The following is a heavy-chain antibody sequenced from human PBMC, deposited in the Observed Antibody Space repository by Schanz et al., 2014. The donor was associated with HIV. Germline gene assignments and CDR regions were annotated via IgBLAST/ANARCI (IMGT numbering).Heavy chain of an antibody. J-gene: IGHJ4*02. CDR3: TTDQFGGYFVH. CDR1: GLTFRNYW. D-gene: IGHD5-12*01. V-gene: IGHV3-7*01. CDR2: INGDETEK. Sequence: EVQMLESGGGLVKPGGSLRLSCAVSGLTFRNYWMAWVRQAPGKGLEWVANINGDETEKYYVDSVRGRFTISRDNAKNSLYLQMNSLRDDDMAVYYCTTDQFGGYFVHWGQGALVTVSS.